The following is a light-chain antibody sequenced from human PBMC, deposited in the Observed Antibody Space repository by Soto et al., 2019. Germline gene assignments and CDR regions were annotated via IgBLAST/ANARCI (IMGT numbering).Light chain of an antibody. CDR3: QQANSFPIT. CDR2: TAS. V-gene: IGKV1-27*01. Sequence: DILMTQSPSSLSASVGDRVTITCRASQGIGNSLAWYQQQPGRVPKLLIYTASTLQSGVPSRFSGSGSGTDFTLTINNLQPEDVATYYCQQANSFPITFGQGTRLEI. J-gene: IGKJ5*01. CDR1: QGIGNS.